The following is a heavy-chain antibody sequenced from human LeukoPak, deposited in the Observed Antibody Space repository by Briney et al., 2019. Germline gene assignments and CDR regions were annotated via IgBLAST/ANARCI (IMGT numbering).Heavy chain of an antibody. CDR3: AREADCSGGSCYRGAFDI. J-gene: IGHJ3*02. D-gene: IGHD2-15*01. V-gene: IGHV3-33*01. CDR2: IRNDGSND. CDR1: GFTFRQNA. Sequence: PGRSLRLSCAASGFTFRQNAMHWVRQAPGKGLEWVAAIRNDGSNDYYADSVKGRFTSSRDNSKNTLTLQMNSLRAEDTAVYYCAREADCSGGSCYRGAFDIWGQGTMVTVSS.